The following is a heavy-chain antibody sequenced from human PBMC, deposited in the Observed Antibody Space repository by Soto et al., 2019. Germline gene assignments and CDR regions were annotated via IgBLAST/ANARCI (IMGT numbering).Heavy chain of an antibody. CDR1: GFTFSRYA. CDR2: ISGSGGST. Sequence: EVQLLDSGGGLVQPGGSLSLSCAASGFTFSRYAMSWVRQAPGKGLEWVSAISGSGGSTYYADSVKGRFTISRDNSKNTLYLQMNSLRAEETDVYYCAKDREEVRGDRRYYFDYWGQGTLVTVSS. V-gene: IGHV3-23*01. J-gene: IGHJ4*02. D-gene: IGHD2-21*01. CDR3: AKDREEVRGDRRYYFDY.